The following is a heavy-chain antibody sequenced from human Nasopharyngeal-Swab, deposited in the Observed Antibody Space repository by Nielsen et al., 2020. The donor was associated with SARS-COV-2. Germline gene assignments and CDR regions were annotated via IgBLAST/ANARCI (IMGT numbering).Heavy chain of an antibody. Sequence: SETLSLTCTVSGGSISSSSYYWGWIRQPPGKGLEWIGSIYYSGSTYYNPSLKSRVTISVDTSKDQFSLKLSSVTAADTAVYYCARQQWLVYFDYWGQGTLVTVSS. CDR3: ARQQWLVYFDY. D-gene: IGHD6-19*01. J-gene: IGHJ4*02. CDR2: IYYSGST. CDR1: GGSISSSSYY. V-gene: IGHV4-39*01.